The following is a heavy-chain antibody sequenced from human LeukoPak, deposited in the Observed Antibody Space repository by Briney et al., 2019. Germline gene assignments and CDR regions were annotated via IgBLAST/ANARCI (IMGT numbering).Heavy chain of an antibody. D-gene: IGHD3-10*01. CDR3: AKGVGVYANWFDP. Sequence: GGSLRLSCAASGFSFSTYATTWVRQAPGKGLEWVSTITGSGGSTYYADSVKGRFTISRDNSKNTLYVQMNSLRAEDTAVYYCAKGVGVYANWFDPWGQGTLVTVSS. V-gene: IGHV3-23*01. CDR1: GFSFSTYA. CDR2: ITGSGGST. J-gene: IGHJ5*02.